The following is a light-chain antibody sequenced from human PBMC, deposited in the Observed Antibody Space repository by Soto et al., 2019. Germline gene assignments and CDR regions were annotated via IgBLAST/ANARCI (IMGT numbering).Light chain of an antibody. Sequence: EIVLTQSPGTLSLSPGEGATLSCRASQSVSSRWLVWYQHKPGQAPRLLIYGASSTATGIPDRFSGSVSGTDFTLTISRLEPEDFAVYYCQQYGSSPNTFGQGPKVE. J-gene: IGKJ2*01. CDR2: GAS. CDR3: QQYGSSPNT. V-gene: IGKV3-20*01. CDR1: QSVSSRW.